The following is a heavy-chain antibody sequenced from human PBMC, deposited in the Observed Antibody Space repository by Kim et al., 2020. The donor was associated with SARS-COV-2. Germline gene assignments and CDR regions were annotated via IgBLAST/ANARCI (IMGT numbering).Heavy chain of an antibody. CDR1: GYTFTSYG. CDR2: ISAYNDNT. CDR3: ARNVLLWFAELQNYGMDV. D-gene: IGHD3-10*01. Sequence: ASVKVSCKASGYTFTSYGISWVRQAPGQGLEWMGWISAYNDNTNYAQKLQGRATMTTDTSTSTAYMELRSLRSDDTAVYYCARNVLLWFAELQNYGMDVWGQGTTVTVSS. J-gene: IGHJ6*02. V-gene: IGHV1-18*01.